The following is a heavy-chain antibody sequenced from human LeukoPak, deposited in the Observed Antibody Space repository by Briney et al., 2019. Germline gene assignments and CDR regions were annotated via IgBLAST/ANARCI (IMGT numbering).Heavy chain of an antibody. J-gene: IGHJ4*02. CDR3: ARVGDSITHYFNY. CDR1: GGSISNSAYY. CDR2: IYYSGSI. Sequence: SETLSLTCTVSGGSISNSAYYWGWIRQPPGKGLEWIGSIYYSGSIYHNPSLKSRVTISVDTSKNQFSLKLTSVTAADTAVYYCARVGDSITHYFNYWGQGTLVTVSS. V-gene: IGHV4-39*01. D-gene: IGHD6-13*01.